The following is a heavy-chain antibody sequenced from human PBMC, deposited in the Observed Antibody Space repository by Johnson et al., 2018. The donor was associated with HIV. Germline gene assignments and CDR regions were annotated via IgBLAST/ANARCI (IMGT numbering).Heavy chain of an antibody. CDR2: ISYDGSNK. J-gene: IGHJ3*02. Sequence: QVQLVESGGGVVQPGRSLRLSCAASGFTFSSYAMHWVRQAPGKGLEWVAVISYDGSNKYYADSVKGRFTISRDNSKNTLYLQMNSLRAEDTALYYCGRGEEAYCGGDCYSGALDIWGQGTMVTVSS. D-gene: IGHD2-21*02. CDR3: GRGEEAYCGGDCYSGALDI. V-gene: IGHV3-30-3*01. CDR1: GFTFSSYA.